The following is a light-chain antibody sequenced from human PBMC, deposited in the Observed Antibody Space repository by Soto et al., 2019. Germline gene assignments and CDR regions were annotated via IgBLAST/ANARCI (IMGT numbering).Light chain of an antibody. J-gene: IGKJ3*01. Sequence: DIQMTQSPSSVSASVGDRVTMTCRASQDIHTWLAWYQQKPGKAPNLLIYGASTLQSGVPSRFSASGSARDFTLTISSLQPEDFATYYCQQANSFPFAFGPGTKVDF. CDR3: QQANSFPFA. CDR2: GAS. V-gene: IGKV1-12*02. CDR1: QDIHTW.